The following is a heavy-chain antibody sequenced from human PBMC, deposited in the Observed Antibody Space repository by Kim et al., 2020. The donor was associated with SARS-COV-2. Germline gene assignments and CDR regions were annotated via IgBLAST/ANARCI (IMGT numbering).Heavy chain of an antibody. CDR1: GGSFSGYY. Sequence: SETLSLTCAVYGGSFSGYYWSWIRQPPGKGLEWIGEINHSGSTNYNPSLKSRVTISVDTSKNQFSLKLSSVTAADTAVYYCARGVKYYYGSGSYYSHWGQGTLVTVSS. CDR2: INHSGST. J-gene: IGHJ4*02. D-gene: IGHD3-10*01. V-gene: IGHV4-34*01. CDR3: ARGVKYYYGSGSYYSH.